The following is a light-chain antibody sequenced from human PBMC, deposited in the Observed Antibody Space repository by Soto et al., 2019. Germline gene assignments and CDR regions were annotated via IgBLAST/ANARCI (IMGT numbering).Light chain of an antibody. Sequence: QSALTQPPSASGSPGQSVTISCTGTSSDVGTHGYVSWYHQHAGKAPKLMIYDVTKRPSGVPDRFSGYKSANTASLTVSGLQAEDEADYYCMCYAGGNNWVFGGGTKLTVL. V-gene: IGLV2-8*01. J-gene: IGLJ3*02. CDR1: SSDVGTHGY. CDR3: MCYAGGNNWV. CDR2: DVT.